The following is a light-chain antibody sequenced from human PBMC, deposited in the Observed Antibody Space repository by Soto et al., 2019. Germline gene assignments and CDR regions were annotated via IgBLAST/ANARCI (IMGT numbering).Light chain of an antibody. J-gene: IGLJ1*01. CDR2: EGS. CDR1: SSDVGSYNL. Sequence: QSVLTQPASVSGSPGQSITISCTGTSSDVGSYNLVSWYQQHPGKAPKLMIYEGSKRPSGVSNRFSGSKSGNTASLTISGRQAEDAADYYGCSYAGCSCYVFGTGTQLTVL. V-gene: IGLV2-23*01. CDR3: CSYAGCSCYV.